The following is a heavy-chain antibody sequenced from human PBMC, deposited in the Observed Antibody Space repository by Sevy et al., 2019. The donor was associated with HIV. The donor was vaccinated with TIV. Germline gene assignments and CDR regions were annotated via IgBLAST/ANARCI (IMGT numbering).Heavy chain of an antibody. J-gene: IGHJ1*01. V-gene: IGHV3-30*02. CDR3: AKGSGVVVPAATPFQH. Sequence: GGSLRLSCAASGFTFSSYGMHWVRQAPGKGLEWVAFIRYDGSNKYYADSVKGQFTISRDNSKNTLYLQMNSLRAEDTAVYYCAKGSGVVVPAATPFQHWGQGTLVTVSS. CDR2: IRYDGSNK. CDR1: GFTFSSYG. D-gene: IGHD2-2*01.